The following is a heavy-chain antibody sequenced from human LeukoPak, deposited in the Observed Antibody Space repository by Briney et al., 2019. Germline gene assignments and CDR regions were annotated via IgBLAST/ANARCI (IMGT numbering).Heavy chain of an antibody. CDR1: GYSFTSYW. Sequence: GESLKISCKGSGYSFTSYWIGWVRQMPGKGPEWMGIIYPGDSDTRYSPSFQGQVTISADKSISTAYLQWSSLKASDTAMYYCARRTYYYDSSGYYYYYYFDYWGQGTLVTVSS. V-gene: IGHV5-51*01. D-gene: IGHD3-22*01. J-gene: IGHJ4*02. CDR3: ARRTYYYDSSGYYYYYYFDY. CDR2: IYPGDSDT.